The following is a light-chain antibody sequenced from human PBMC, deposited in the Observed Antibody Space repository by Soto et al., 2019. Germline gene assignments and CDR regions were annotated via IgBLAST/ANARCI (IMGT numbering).Light chain of an antibody. V-gene: IGLV2-14*01. Sequence: QSALTQPASVSGSPGQSITISCTGTSSDVGGYNYVSWYQLHPGKAPEVLIYEVTRRPSGVSNRFSGSKSGNTASLTTSGLQAEDETDYYCSSYSSSSTNYVFGTGTKVTVL. J-gene: IGLJ1*01. CDR3: SSYSSSSTNYV. CDR2: EVT. CDR1: SSDVGGYNY.